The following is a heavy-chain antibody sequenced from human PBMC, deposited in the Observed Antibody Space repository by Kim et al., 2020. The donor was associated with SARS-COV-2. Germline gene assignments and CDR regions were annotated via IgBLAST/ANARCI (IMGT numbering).Heavy chain of an antibody. CDR2: ISYDGSNK. CDR1: GFTFSSYA. Sequence: GGSLRLSCAASGFTFSSYAMHWVRQAPGKGLEWVAVISYDGSNKYYADSVKGRFTISRDNSKNTLYLQMNSLRAEDTAVYYCAREEAAAGNFDYWGQGTLVTVSS. CDR3: AREEAAAGNFDY. V-gene: IGHV3-30*04. J-gene: IGHJ4*02. D-gene: IGHD6-13*01.